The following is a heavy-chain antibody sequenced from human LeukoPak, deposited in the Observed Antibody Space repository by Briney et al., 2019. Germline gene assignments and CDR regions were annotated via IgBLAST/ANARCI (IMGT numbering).Heavy chain of an antibody. CDR3: ARDRDSSGWYLYFDY. CDR1: GYTFTSYG. D-gene: IGHD6-19*01. V-gene: IGHV1-18*01. Sequence: ASVKVSCKASGYTFTSYGISWVRQAPGQGLEWMGWISAYNGNTNYAQKLQGRVTMTTDTSTSTAYMELRSLRSDDTAVYYCARDRDSSGWYLYFDYWGQGTLVTVPS. CDR2: ISAYNGNT. J-gene: IGHJ4*02.